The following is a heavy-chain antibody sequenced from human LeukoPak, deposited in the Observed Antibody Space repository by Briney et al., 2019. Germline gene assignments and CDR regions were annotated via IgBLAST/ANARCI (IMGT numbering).Heavy chain of an antibody. V-gene: IGHV3-23*01. J-gene: IGHJ4*02. D-gene: IGHD1-26*01. CDR1: GIDFSGYA. CDR2: IGSDGST. CDR3: AKDTRAGG. Sequence: GGSLRLSCAVSGIDFSGYAMSWVRQAPGKGLEWVSGIGSDGSTHYAESVKGRFTISRDNSKNTLFLQMNSLRAEDTAVYYCAKDTRAGGWGQGTLVTVSS.